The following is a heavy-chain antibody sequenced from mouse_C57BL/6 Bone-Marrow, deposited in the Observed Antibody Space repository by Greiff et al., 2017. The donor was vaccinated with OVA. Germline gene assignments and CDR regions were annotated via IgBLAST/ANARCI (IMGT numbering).Heavy chain of an antibody. D-gene: IGHD2-1*01. V-gene: IGHV1-15*01. CDR3: VKSYVNYGDVDY. CDR2: IDPETGGT. J-gene: IGHJ2*01. CDR1: GYTFTDYE. Sequence: QVQLQQSGAELVRPGASVTLSCKASGYTFTDYEMHWVKQTPVHGLEWIGAIDPETGGTAYNQKFKGKAILTADKSSSTAYMELRSLTSEDSAVYYGVKSYVNYGDVDYGGQGTTLTVSS.